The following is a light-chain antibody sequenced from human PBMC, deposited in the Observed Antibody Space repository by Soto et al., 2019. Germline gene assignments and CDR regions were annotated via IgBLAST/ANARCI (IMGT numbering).Light chain of an antibody. CDR1: QDIAIY. CDR3: QQLRMYPST. CDR2: AAS. Sequence: IQLTQSPSSLSASVGYSFTITCRASQDIAIYLAWYQQKPGEAPKLLIYAASTLYGGVPSRFRGSGSGTDFALTITSLQAEDFATYYCQQLRMYPSTFGGGTKVDIK. J-gene: IGKJ4*01. V-gene: IGKV1-9*01.